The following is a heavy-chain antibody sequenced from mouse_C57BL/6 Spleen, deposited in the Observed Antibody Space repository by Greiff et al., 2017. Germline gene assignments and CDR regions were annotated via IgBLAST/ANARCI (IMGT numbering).Heavy chain of an antibody. CDR3: ARGGTAQATYYYDY. D-gene: IGHD3-2*02. V-gene: IGHV1-52*01. CDR1: GYTFTSYW. Sequence: QVQLQQPGAELVRPGSSVKLSCKASGYTFTSYWMHWVKQRPIQGLEWIGNIDPSDSETHYNQKFKDKATLTVDKSSSTAYMQLSSLTSEDSAVYYCARGGTAQATYYYDYWGQGTTLTVSS. CDR2: IDPSDSET. J-gene: IGHJ2*01.